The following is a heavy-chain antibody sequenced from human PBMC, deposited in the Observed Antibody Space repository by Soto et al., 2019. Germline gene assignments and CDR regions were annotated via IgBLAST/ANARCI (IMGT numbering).Heavy chain of an antibody. D-gene: IGHD5-18*01. V-gene: IGHV4-59*12. J-gene: IGHJ4*02. Sequence: TSETLSLTCTVSGGSISNSYWSWIRLSPGKGLEWIGYIYSSGSTNYNPSLESRVTISVDTSKNQFSLNLTSVTAADTAVYYCARVQRDTAMGHFDYWGQGTLVTVSS. CDR3: ARVQRDTAMGHFDY. CDR1: GGSISNSY. CDR2: IYSSGST.